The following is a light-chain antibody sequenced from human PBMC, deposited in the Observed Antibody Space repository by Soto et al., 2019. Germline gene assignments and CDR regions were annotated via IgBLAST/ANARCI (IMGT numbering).Light chain of an antibody. CDR1: QSLLHSNGYNY. CDR3: MQALQTPLT. Sequence: DTVMTQSPLSLPVTPGEPASISCKSSQSLLHSNGYNYLDWYLQKPGQSPQLLIYLGSNRASGVPDRFSGSGSGTDFTLTISRVEAEDVGVYYCMQALQTPLTFGPGTKVDIK. V-gene: IGKV2-28*01. CDR2: LGS. J-gene: IGKJ3*01.